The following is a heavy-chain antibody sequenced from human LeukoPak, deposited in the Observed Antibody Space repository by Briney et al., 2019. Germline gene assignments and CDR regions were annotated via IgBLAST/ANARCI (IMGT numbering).Heavy chain of an antibody. Sequence: PPETLSLTCAVYGGSFSGYYWSWIRQPPGKGLEWIGEINHSGSTNYNPSLKSRVTISVDTSKNQFSLKLSSVTAADTAVYYCARGGSPADYYDSSGYQLTHGFDYWGQGTLVTVSS. CDR1: GGSFSGYY. D-gene: IGHD3-22*01. CDR3: ARGGSPADYYDSSGYQLTHGFDY. CDR2: INHSGST. V-gene: IGHV4-34*01. J-gene: IGHJ4*02.